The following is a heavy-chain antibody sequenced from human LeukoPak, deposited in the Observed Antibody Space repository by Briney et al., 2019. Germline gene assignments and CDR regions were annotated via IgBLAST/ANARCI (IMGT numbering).Heavy chain of an antibody. CDR1: GLTFDDYS. CDR2: ISWNSGSI. J-gene: IGHJ4*02. Sequence: PGGSLRLSCGASGLTFDDYSMHWVRQAPGKGLEWVSGISWNSGSIGYADSVKGRFTISRDNAKNSLYLQMNSLRAEDTAVYYCARALGLNDYWGQGTLVTVSS. D-gene: IGHD3/OR15-3a*01. V-gene: IGHV3-9*01. CDR3: ARALGLNDY.